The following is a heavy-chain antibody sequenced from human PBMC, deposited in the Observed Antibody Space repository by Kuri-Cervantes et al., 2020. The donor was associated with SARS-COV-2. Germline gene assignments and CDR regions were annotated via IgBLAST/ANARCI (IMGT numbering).Heavy chain of an antibody. CDR2: IYTSGCT. CDR1: GGSISSGSYY. D-gene: IGHD2-2*01. Sequence: SETLSLTCTASGGSISSGSYYWSWIRQPAGKGLEWIGRIYTSGCTNYNPSLKSRVTISVDTSKNQFSLKLSSVTAADTAVYYCARAAGPAARTSWFDPWGQGTLVTVSS. CDR3: ARAAGPAARTSWFDP. V-gene: IGHV4-61*02. J-gene: IGHJ5*02.